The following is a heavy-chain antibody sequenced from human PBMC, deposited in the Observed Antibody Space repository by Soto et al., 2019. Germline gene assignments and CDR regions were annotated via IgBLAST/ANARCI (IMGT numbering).Heavy chain of an antibody. V-gene: IGHV1-69*13. J-gene: IGHJ4*02. Sequence: SVKVSCKASGGTFSSYAISWVRQAPGQGLEWMGGIIPIFGTANYAQKFQGRVTITADESTSTAYMELSSLRSEDTAVYYCAREVEGSGYSYYFDYWGQGTLVTVSS. CDR3: AREVEGSGYSYYFDY. CDR1: GGTFSSYA. CDR2: IIPIFGTA. D-gene: IGHD5-12*01.